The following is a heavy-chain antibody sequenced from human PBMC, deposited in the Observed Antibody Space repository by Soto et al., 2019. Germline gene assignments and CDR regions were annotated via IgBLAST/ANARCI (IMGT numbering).Heavy chain of an antibody. CDR1: GFPFSNYG. CDR2: IKQDGSVK. D-gene: IGHD3-22*01. CDR3: ARVRYYHDVSGYRWFDP. Sequence: EVQLVESGGGLVQPGGSLSPSWVAPGFPFSNYGLTWARQAPGKGLEWWANIKQDGSVKWYVDSVKGRFTVSRDNGENKLYLQMNSLRAEDTAVYYCARVRYYHDVSGYRWFDPWGQGTLVTVSS. V-gene: IGHV3-7*05. J-gene: IGHJ5*02.